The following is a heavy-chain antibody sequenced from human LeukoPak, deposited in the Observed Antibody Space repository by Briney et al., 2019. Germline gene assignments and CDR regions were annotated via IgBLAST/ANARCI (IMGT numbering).Heavy chain of an antibody. D-gene: IGHD5-24*01. CDR2: IYNDGRT. V-gene: IGHV3-53*05. CDR1: GFTVSSNY. J-gene: IGHJ4*02. Sequence: GGSLRLSCAASGFTVSSNYMSWVRQAPGKGLEWVSVIYNDGRTYYADSVKGRFTLSRDNSKNTLYLQMNSLRAEDTAVYYCAKDILEDGYNRSPLDYWGQGTLVTVSS. CDR3: AKDILEDGYNRSPLDY.